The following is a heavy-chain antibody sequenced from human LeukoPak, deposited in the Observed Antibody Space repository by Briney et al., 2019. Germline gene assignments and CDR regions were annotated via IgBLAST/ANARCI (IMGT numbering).Heavy chain of an antibody. CDR2: INHSGST. Sequence: SETLSLTCAVYGGSFSGYYWSWIRQPPGKGLEWTGEINHSGSTNYNPSLKSRVTISVDTSKNQFSLKLSSVTAADTAVYYCARSRRDGYNYDYWGQGTLVTVSS. D-gene: IGHD5-24*01. CDR1: GGSFSGYY. J-gene: IGHJ4*02. V-gene: IGHV4-34*01. CDR3: ARSRRDGYNYDY.